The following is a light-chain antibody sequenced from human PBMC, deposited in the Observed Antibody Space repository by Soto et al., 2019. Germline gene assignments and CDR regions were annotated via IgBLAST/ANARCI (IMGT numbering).Light chain of an antibody. V-gene: IGKV3-15*01. CDR1: QSVSSN. CDR2: GAS. Sequence: EIVMTQSPATLSVSPGERATLSCRASQSVSSNLAWYQQKPGQAPRLLIYGASTRATGIPARLSGFASDTEFTLTISSLQSEDFAVYYCQQYYNWPPWTFGQGTKVEIK. J-gene: IGKJ1*01. CDR3: QQYYNWPPWT.